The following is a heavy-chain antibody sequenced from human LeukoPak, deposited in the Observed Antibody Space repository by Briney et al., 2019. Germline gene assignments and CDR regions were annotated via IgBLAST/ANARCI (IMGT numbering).Heavy chain of an antibody. CDR3: ARAFSSGYWFDP. CDR1: GGSTTSSSYY. CDR2: MFHGGST. D-gene: IGHD3-22*01. J-gene: IGHJ5*02. V-gene: IGHV4-39*01. Sequence: PSETLSLTCTVSGGSTTSSSYYWVWIRQPPGGGLEWIGSMFHGGSTYDNPSLKSRVTISGDTSKNQFSLKLTSVIATDTAIYYCARAFSSGYWFDPWGQGTLVTVSS.